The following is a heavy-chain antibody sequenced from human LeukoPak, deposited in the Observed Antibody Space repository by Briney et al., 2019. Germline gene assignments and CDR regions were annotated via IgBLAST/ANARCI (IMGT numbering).Heavy chain of an antibody. V-gene: IGHV3-33*01. Sequence: TGRSLRLSCAASGFTFRSYGMHWVRQAPGKGLEWVAVIWYDGSNKYYADSVKGRFTISRDNSKNTLYLQMNSLRVEDTAVYYCVRGAPGAVAGTWSFDYWGQGTLVTVSP. CDR2: IWYDGSNK. CDR3: VRGAPGAVAGTWSFDY. J-gene: IGHJ4*02. D-gene: IGHD6-19*01. CDR1: GFTFRSYG.